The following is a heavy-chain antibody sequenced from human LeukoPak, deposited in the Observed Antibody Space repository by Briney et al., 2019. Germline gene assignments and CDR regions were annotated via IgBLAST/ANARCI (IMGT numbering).Heavy chain of an antibody. CDR1: GFTFSDYY. CDR2: ISSSGSTI. J-gene: IGHJ4*02. Sequence: GGSLRLSCAASGFTFSDYYMSWIRQAPGKGLEWVSYISSSGSTIYYADSVKGRFTISRDNAKNSLYLQMNSLRAEDTAVYYCAREAMYNWNPRASLDYWGQGTLVTVSS. D-gene: IGHD1-20*01. V-gene: IGHV3-11*01. CDR3: AREAMYNWNPRASLDY.